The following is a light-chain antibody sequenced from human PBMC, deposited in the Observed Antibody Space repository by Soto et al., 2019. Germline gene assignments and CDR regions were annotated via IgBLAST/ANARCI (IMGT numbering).Light chain of an antibody. V-gene: IGLV2-14*01. CDR3: SSYTGISALKVV. CDR2: DVS. Sequence: QSALTQPASVSGSPGQSITISCTGTSSEVGGYNYVSWYQQHPGKAPKLMIYDVSNRPSGVSNRFSGSKSGNTAARTISGLQAEAESDDYGSSYTGISALKVVFGGGSKVTVL. J-gene: IGLJ2*01. CDR1: SSEVGGYNY.